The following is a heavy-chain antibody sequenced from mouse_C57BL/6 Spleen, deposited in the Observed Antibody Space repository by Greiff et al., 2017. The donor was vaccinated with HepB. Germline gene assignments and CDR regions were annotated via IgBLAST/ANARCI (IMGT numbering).Heavy chain of an antibody. CDR1: GYTFTDYY. J-gene: IGHJ4*01. CDR2: INPNNGGT. V-gene: IGHV1-26*01. CDR3: ARWYDFYYYAMDY. D-gene: IGHD2-14*01. Sequence: VQLQQSGPELVKPGASVKISCKASGYTFTDYYMNWVKQSHGKSLEWIGDINPNNGGTSYNQKFKGKATLTVDKSSSTAYMELRSLTSEDSAVYYCARWYDFYYYAMDYWGQGTSVTVSS.